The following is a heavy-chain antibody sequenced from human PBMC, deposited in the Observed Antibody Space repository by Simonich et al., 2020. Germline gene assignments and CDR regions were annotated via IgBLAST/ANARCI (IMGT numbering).Heavy chain of an antibody. CDR2: INSDGSST. CDR1: GFTFSSYW. Sequence: EVQLVESGGGLVQPGGSLRLSCAASGFTFSSYWMHWVRQAPGKGVGCGSRINSDGSSTSYADSVKVRFTIFRDNAKNTLYLQMNSLRAEDTAVYYCAREAGDLWYFDLWGRGTLVTVSS. V-gene: IGHV3-74*01. D-gene: IGHD7-27*01. CDR3: AREAGDLWYFDL. J-gene: IGHJ2*01.